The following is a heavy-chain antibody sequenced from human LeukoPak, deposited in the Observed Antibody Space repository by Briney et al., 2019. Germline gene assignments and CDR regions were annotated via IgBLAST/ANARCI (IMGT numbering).Heavy chain of an antibody. CDR3: ARVSYYYGSGYYYFDY. CDR2: INHSGST. V-gene: IGHV4-34*01. D-gene: IGHD3-10*01. CDR1: GGSFSGYY. J-gene: IGHJ4*02. Sequence: DPSETLSLTCAVYGGSFSGYYWSWIRQPPGKGLEWIGEINHSGSTNYNPSLKSRVTISVDTSNNQFSLKLSSVTAADTAVYYCARVSYYYGSGYYYFDYWGQGTLVTVSS.